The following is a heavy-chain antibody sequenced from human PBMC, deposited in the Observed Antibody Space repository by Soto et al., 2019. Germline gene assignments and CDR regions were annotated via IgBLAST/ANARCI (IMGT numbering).Heavy chain of an antibody. CDR1: GGTSRSLS. Sequence: QVQLVQSGAEVKKPGSSVKVSCKASGGTSRSLSITWVRQAPGQGLEWMGGITPLFGIPNYPQKFQGRLTITADKSTGTAYLELSSLRSEDTAVYYWARDTHSAGGWFDTGGRGTLVTVSS. J-gene: IGHJ5*02. D-gene: IGHD2-15*01. CDR2: ITPLFGIP. V-gene: IGHV1-69*17. CDR3: ARDTHSAGGWFDT.